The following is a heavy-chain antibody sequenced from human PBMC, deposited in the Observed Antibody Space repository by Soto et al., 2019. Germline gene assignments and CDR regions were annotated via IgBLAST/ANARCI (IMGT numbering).Heavy chain of an antibody. J-gene: IGHJ4*02. D-gene: IGHD6-19*01. V-gene: IGHV4-30-2*01. CDR1: GGSISSGGYS. CDR3: ASAGVFGAVAADY. CDR2: IYHSGST. Sequence: QLQLQESGSGLVKPSQTLSLTCAVSGGSISSGGYSWSWIRQPPGKGLEWIGYIYHSGSTYYNPSLKSRVTISVDRSKNQFSLKLSSVTAADTAVYYCASAGVFGAVAADYWGQGTLVTVSS.